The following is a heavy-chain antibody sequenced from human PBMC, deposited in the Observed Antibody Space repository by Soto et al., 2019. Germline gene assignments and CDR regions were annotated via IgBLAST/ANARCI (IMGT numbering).Heavy chain of an antibody. J-gene: IGHJ6*02. CDR3: ARDLDYRVSYYYGMDV. CDR2: IYTSGST. CDR1: CGSISSYY. V-gene: IGHV4-4*07. Sequence: SETLSLTCTVSCGSISSYYCSWIRQPAGKGLEWIGRIYTSGSTNYNPSLKSRVTMSVDTSKNQFSLKLSSVTAADTAVYYCARDLDYRVSYYYGMDVWGQGTTVTVSS. D-gene: IGHD4-4*01.